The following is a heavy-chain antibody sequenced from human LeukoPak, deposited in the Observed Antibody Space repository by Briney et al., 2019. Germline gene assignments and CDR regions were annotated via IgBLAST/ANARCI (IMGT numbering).Heavy chain of an antibody. CDR2: IGTAGDT. CDR1: GFTFSSYD. Sequence: GGSLRVSCAASGFTFSSYDMHWVRQATGKRLEWVSTIGTAGDTYYLDSVKGRFTISRENAKNSLYLQMNSLTAGDTAVYYCARGGDFGYSYGGYYYMDVWGKGTTVIVSS. V-gene: IGHV3-13*01. J-gene: IGHJ6*03. CDR3: ARGGDFGYSYGGYYYMDV. D-gene: IGHD5-18*01.